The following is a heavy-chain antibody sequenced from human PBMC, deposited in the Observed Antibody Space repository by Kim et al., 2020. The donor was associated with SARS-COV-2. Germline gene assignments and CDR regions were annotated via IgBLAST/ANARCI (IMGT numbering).Heavy chain of an antibody. V-gene: IGHV1-69*01. D-gene: IGHD4-4*01. CDR3: AREGYSNYGVGWFDP. J-gene: IGHJ5*02. Sequence: QKFQGRVTITADESTSSAYMELSSLRSEDTAVYYCAREGYSNYGVGWFDPWGQGTLVTVSS.